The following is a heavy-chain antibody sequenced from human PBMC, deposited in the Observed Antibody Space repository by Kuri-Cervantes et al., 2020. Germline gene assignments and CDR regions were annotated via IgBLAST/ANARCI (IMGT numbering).Heavy chain of an antibody. Sequence: GGSLRLSCAASGFTFSHYAMTWVRQAPGKGLEWVAFIRYDGSNKYYADSVKGRFTISRDNSKNTLYLQMNSLRAEDTAVCYCAKDRRVRGVHPLHYYYYMDVRGKGTTVTVSS. J-gene: IGHJ6*03. CDR3: AKDRRVRGVHPLHYYYYMDV. D-gene: IGHD3-10*01. CDR2: IRYDGSNK. V-gene: IGHV3-30*02. CDR1: GFTFSHYA.